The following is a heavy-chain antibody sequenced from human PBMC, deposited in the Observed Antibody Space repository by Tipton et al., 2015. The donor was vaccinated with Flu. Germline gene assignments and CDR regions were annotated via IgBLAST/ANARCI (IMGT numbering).Heavy chain of an antibody. J-gene: IGHJ4*02. D-gene: IGHD1-26*01. CDR1: GFTFSYHG. V-gene: IGHV3-33*01. CDR2: IWYDGSNK. Sequence: QLVQSGGGVVQPGRSLRLSCAASGFTFSYHGMNWVRQAPGKGLEWVAVIWYDGSNKYYVDSVKGRFTISRDNSKNMLYLQMNSLRAEDTAVYYCARDRRIVGATNYFDSWGQGTLVTVSA. CDR3: ARDRRIVGATNYFDS.